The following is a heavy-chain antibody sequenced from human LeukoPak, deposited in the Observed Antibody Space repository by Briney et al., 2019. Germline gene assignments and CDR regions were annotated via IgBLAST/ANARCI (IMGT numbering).Heavy chain of an antibody. CDR3: ARGSPTPNSRYFDL. V-gene: IGHV3-74*01. CDR2: INSDGSSA. D-gene: IGHD4-11*01. CDR1: EFTLKDYW. Sequence: PGGSLRLSCEASEFTLKDYWMHWVRQGPGKGRVWFSRINSDGSSASYADSVKGRFTISKDNAKNTLYLQMNSLRAEDTAVYYCARGSPTPNSRYFDLWGRGTLVTVSS. J-gene: IGHJ2*01.